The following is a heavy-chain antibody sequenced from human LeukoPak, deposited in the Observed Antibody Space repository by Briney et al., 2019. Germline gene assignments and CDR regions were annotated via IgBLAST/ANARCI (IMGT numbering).Heavy chain of an antibody. J-gene: IGHJ4*02. Sequence: SVKVSCKASGGTFSSYAISWVRQAPGQGLECMGGIIPIFGTANYAQKFQGRVTITTDESTSTAYMELSSLRSEDTAVYYCARDLGSGYMFDYWGQGTLVTVSS. CDR3: ARDLGSGYMFDY. D-gene: IGHD5-12*01. CDR1: GGTFSSYA. V-gene: IGHV1-69*05. CDR2: IIPIFGTA.